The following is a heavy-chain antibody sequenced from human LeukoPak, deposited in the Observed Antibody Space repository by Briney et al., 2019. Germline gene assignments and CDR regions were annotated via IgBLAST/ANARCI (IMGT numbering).Heavy chain of an antibody. Sequence: PSEALSLTCTVSGGSISSYYWSWIRQPPGKGLEWIGYIYYSGSTNYNPSLKSRVTISVDTSKNQFSLKLSSVTAADTAVYYCAARPNLFGGYGLDYGGQGTLVTVSS. D-gene: IGHD2-15*01. J-gene: IGHJ4*02. V-gene: IGHV4-59*01. CDR3: AARPNLFGGYGLDY. CDR1: GGSISSYY. CDR2: IYYSGST.